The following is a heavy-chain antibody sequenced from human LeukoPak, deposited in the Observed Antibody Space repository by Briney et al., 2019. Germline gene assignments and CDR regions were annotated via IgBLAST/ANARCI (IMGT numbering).Heavy chain of an antibody. J-gene: IGHJ4*02. CDR1: GFTFSSYA. Sequence: GGSLRLSCAASGFTFSSYAMSWVRQAPGKGLEWIAYISSGGDTRYYADSVKGRFTISRDTVKNSLYLQMNSLRAEDTAVYYCARDNSSWYDLDCWGQGTLVTVSS. CDR2: ISSGGDTR. V-gene: IGHV3-48*01. D-gene: IGHD6-13*01. CDR3: ARDNSSWYDLDC.